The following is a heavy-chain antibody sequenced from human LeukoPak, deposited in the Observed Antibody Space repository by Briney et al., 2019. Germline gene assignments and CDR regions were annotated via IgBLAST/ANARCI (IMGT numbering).Heavy chain of an antibody. Sequence: GGSLRLSCAASGFTFSTTGMSWVRQAPGKGLEWVSGISGNSDKTYYTDSVKGRFSVFRGNSRNTLYLQMNNVRVEDTALYYCAKTASSSGEWGQGTLVTVSS. V-gene: IGHV3-23*01. CDR1: GFTFSTTG. D-gene: IGHD6-6*01. CDR3: AKTASSSGE. CDR2: ISGNSDKT. J-gene: IGHJ4*02.